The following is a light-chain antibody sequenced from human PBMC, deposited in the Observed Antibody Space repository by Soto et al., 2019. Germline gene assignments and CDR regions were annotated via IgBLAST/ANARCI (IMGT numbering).Light chain of an antibody. J-gene: IGKJ4*01. CDR1: QSVSSSY. Sequence: EIVLTQSPGTLSLSPGERATLSCRASQSVSSSYLAWYQQNPGQAPRLLIYGASSRATGLPDRFSGSGSGTDFTLTISRLETEDFGVYFCQQYDSSPLTFGGGTKVEIK. V-gene: IGKV3-20*01. CDR3: QQYDSSPLT. CDR2: GAS.